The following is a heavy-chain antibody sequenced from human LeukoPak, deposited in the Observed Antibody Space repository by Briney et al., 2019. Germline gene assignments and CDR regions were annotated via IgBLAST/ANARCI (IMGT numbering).Heavy chain of an antibody. J-gene: IGHJ4*02. D-gene: IGHD4-23*01. CDR3: AKDTRYGGNLYY. CDR1: GFTFDDYA. V-gene: IGHV3-9*01. Sequence: GGSLRLSCAASGFTFDDYAMHWVRQAPGKGLEWVSGISWNSGSIGYADSVKGRFTISRDNAKNSLYLQMNSLRAEDTALYYCAKDTRYGGNLYYWGQGTLVTVSS. CDR2: ISWNSGSI.